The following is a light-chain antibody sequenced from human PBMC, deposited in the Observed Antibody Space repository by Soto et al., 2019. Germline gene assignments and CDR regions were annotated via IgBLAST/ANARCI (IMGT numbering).Light chain of an antibody. CDR3: QQRTDRPPWT. J-gene: IGKJ1*01. CDR2: DAS. V-gene: IGKV3-11*01. CDR1: QSIGLA. Sequence: EIVLTQSPATLSLSPGERATLSCRASQSIGLAIAWYQHKPGQAPRLLIFDASHRATGIPARFRGSGSGTDFTLSISGLEPEDFAVYYCQQRTDRPPWTFGQGTKVDIK.